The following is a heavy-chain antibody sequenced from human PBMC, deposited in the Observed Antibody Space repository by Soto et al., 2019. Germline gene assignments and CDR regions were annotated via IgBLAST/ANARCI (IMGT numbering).Heavy chain of an antibody. V-gene: IGHV1-18*01. D-gene: IGHD3-22*01. J-gene: IGHJ4*02. CDR2: ISAYNGNT. Sequence: ASVKVSCKASGYTFTSYGISWVRQAPGQGLEWMGWISAYNGNTNYAQKFQGRVTMTTDTSTSTAYMELRSLRSDDTAVYYCASGLYYYDSSGYLVYWGQGTLVTVSS. CDR3: ASGLYYYDSSGYLVY. CDR1: GYTFTSYG.